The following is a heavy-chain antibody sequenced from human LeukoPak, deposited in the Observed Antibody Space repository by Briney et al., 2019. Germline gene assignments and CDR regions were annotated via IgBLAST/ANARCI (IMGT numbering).Heavy chain of an antibody. Sequence: GGSLRLSCAASGFTVSSNYMSWVRQAPGKGLEWVSYISSSSSTIYYADSVKGRFTISRDNAKNSLYLQMNSLRAEDTAVYYCAREPPYYYDSSGYYWIYYYYMDVWGKGTTVTVSS. CDR1: GFTVSSNY. CDR3: AREPPYYYDSSGYYWIYYYYMDV. CDR2: ISSSSSTI. D-gene: IGHD3-22*01. J-gene: IGHJ6*03. V-gene: IGHV3-48*01.